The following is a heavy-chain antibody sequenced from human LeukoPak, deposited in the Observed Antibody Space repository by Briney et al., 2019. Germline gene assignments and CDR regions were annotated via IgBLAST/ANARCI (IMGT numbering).Heavy chain of an antibody. CDR2: ISSSSSYI. V-gene: IGHV3-21*01. J-gene: IGHJ3*02. CDR1: AFTFSTYS. CDR3: ARDPSDAFDI. Sequence: GGSLRLSCAASAFTFSTYSMNWVRQAPGKGLEWVSFISSSSSYIYYADSVKGRFTISRDNAKNSLYLQMNSLRAEDTAVYYCARDPSDAFDIWGQGTMVTVSS.